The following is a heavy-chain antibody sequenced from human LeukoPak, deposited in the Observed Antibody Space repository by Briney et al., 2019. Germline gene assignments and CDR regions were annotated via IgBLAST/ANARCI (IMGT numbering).Heavy chain of an antibody. J-gene: IGHJ4*02. CDR3: TRNSGDGRAYDY. CDR2: ISGGGGSI. CDR1: GFTFTSYA. Sequence: GASLRLSCAASGFTFTSYAMTWVRQVPGKGXXXVSAISGGGGSIYYADSVKGRFTISRDNSQNTLFLQLNSLRGEDTALYYCTRNSGDGRAYDYWGQGTLVTVSS. V-gene: IGHV3-23*01. D-gene: IGHD2-15*01.